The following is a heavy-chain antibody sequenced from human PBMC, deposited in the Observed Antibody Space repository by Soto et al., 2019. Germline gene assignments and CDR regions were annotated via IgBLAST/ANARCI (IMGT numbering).Heavy chain of an antibody. J-gene: IGHJ4*02. D-gene: IGHD2-8*02. V-gene: IGHV6-1*01. CDR1: GDRVSSNSAA. Sequence: SQTLSLTCAISGDRVSSNSAAWNWIRQSPSRGLEWLGRTYYRSKWYNDYAVSVKSRITINPDTSKNQFSLQLNSVTPEDTAVSLFARGIAARGVFDYSGQGTLVTVSS. CDR2: TYYRSKWYN. CDR3: ARGIAARGVFDY.